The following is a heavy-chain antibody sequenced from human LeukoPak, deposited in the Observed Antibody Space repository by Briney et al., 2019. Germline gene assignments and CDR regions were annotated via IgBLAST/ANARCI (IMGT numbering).Heavy chain of an antibody. CDR1: GFTFSSFW. Sequence: GGSLRLSCAASGFTFSSFWIYWVRHAPGKGLVWVSRIKSDGSETLYADSVKGRFTISSDNAKNTLYLQMNSLRAEDTAVYYCARVRMGDDFNPFDYWGQGTLVTVSS. CDR3: ARVRMGDDFNPFDY. D-gene: IGHD3-16*01. CDR2: IKSDGSET. J-gene: IGHJ4*02. V-gene: IGHV3-74*01.